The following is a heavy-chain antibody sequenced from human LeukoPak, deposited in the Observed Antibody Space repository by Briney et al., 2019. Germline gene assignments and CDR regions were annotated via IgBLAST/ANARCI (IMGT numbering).Heavy chain of an antibody. CDR3: AKEGSIGGYYYFDY. CDR1: GFTFNSFA. Sequence: GGSLRLSCAASGFTFNSFAMIWVRQAPGKGLEWGSVISGSGGSTYYADSMKGRFTISRNNSKNTLYLQMNSLRAEDTAVYYCAKEGSIGGYYYFDYWGQGTLVTVSS. J-gene: IGHJ4*02. D-gene: IGHD5-12*01. V-gene: IGHV3-23*01. CDR2: ISGSGGST.